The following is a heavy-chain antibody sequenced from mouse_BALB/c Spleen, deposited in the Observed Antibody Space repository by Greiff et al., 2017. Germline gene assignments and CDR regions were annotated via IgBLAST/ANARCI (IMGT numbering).Heavy chain of an antibody. D-gene: IGHD2-2*01. V-gene: IGHV2-9*02. Sequence: VQLVESGPGLVAPSQSLSITCTVSGFSLTSYGVHWVRQPPGKGLEWLGVIWAGGSTNYNSALMSRLSISKDNSKSQVFLKMNSLQTDDTARYYCARDGYHYAMDYWGQGTSVTVSS. J-gene: IGHJ4*01. CDR1: GFSLTSYG. CDR2: IWAGGST. CDR3: ARDGYHYAMDY.